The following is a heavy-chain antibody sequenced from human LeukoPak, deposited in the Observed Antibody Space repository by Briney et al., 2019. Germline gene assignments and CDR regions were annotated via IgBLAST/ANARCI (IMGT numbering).Heavy chain of an antibody. CDR1: GGSISSYY. CDR3: ARHESTSSRYNWFDP. V-gene: IGHV4-59*08. J-gene: IGHJ5*02. D-gene: IGHD2-2*01. CDR2: IYYSGST. Sequence: PSETLSLTCTVSGGSISSYYWSWIRRPPGKGLEWIGYIYYSGSTNYNPSLKSRVTISVDTSKNQFSLKLSSVTAADTAVYYCARHESTSSRYNWFDPWGQGTLVTVSS.